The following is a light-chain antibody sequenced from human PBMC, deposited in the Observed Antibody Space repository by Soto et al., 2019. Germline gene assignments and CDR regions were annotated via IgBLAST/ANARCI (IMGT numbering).Light chain of an antibody. CDR1: QSVSSY. J-gene: IGKJ2*01. Sequence: EIVLTQSPATLSLSPGERATLSCRASQSVSSYLAWYQQKPGQAPRLLIYDASNKATGIPARFSGSGSGTDFTLTISSLEPEDFGVYYCQQRSNWPYTFGQGTQLEIK. V-gene: IGKV3-11*01. CDR3: QQRSNWPYT. CDR2: DAS.